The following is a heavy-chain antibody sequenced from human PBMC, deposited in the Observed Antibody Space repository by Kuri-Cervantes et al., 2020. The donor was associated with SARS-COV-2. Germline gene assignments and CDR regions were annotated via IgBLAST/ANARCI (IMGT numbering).Heavy chain of an antibody. J-gene: IGHJ6*03. V-gene: IGHV4-34*01. D-gene: IGHD2-2*01. CDR1: GGSFSGYS. CDR3: ARGREGVVPATILGLGYFLYFSMDV. CDR2: INHSGST. Sequence: SETLSLTCAVFGGSFSGYSWSWIRQSPGKGLEWIGKINHSGSTNYNPSLSSRVTISVDMSKNKFSLRLGSVTAADTAMYYCARGREGVVPATILGLGYFLYFSMDVWGKGTSVTVSS.